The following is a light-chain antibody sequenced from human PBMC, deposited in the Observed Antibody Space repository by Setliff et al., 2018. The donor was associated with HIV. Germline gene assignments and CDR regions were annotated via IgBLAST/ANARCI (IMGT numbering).Light chain of an antibody. J-gene: IGLJ1*01. Sequence: QSALAQPASVSGSPGQSITISCTGTSSDVGGYNYVSWYQQHPGKAPKFMIYDVSKRPSGVSNRFSASKSGNTASLTISGLQAEDEADYYCCSYTSISTYVFGTGTRSPS. CDR1: SSDVGGYNY. V-gene: IGLV2-14*01. CDR2: DVS. CDR3: CSYTSISTYV.